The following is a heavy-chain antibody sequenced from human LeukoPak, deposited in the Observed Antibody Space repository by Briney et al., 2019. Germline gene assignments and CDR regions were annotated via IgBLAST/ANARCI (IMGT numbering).Heavy chain of an antibody. V-gene: IGHV4-34*01. J-gene: IGHJ6*03. CDR2: INHSGNT. Sequence: SETLSLTCAVYGGSFSGYYWNWIRQPPGKGLEWIGGINHSGNTNYNPSLKSRVTMSVDTSKNQFSLKLSSVTAADTAVYYCARGGYGSGWDYMDVWGKGTTVTVSS. D-gene: IGHD3-10*01. CDR3: ARGGYGSGWDYMDV. CDR1: GGSFSGYY.